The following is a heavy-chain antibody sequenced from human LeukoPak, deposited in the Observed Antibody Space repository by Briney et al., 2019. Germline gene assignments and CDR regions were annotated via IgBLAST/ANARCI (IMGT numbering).Heavy chain of an antibody. V-gene: IGHV3-11*01. J-gene: IGHJ4*02. D-gene: IGHD5-12*01. CDR1: GFSFSDYY. Sequence: PGRSLRLSCAASGFSFSDYYMSWIRQAPGKGLEWVSYISSSGTTIYYADSVKGRFTISRDNAKNSLYLQMNSLRAEDTAVYYCARNRGYGGYDSDYWGQGTLVTVSS. CDR3: ARNRGYGGYDSDY. CDR2: ISSSGTTI.